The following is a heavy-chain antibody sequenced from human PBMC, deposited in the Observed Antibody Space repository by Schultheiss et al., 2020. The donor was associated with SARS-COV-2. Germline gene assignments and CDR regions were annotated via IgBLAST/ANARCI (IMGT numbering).Heavy chain of an antibody. CDR3: AKSGGGWWLPQGRDY. J-gene: IGHJ4*02. CDR2: IIPIFGTA. D-gene: IGHD2-15*01. V-gene: IGHV1-69*13. Sequence: SVKVSCKASGYTFTGYYMHWVRQAPGQGLEWMGGIIPIFGTANYAQKFQGRVTITADESTSTAYMELSSLRAEDTALYYCAKSGGGWWLPQGRDYWGQGTLVTVSS. CDR1: GYTFTGYY.